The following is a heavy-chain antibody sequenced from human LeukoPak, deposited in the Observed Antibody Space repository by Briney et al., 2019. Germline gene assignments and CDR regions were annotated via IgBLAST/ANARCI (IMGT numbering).Heavy chain of an antibody. CDR3: AKSYNGYESKPDY. CDR2: ISNSGGRT. J-gene: IGHJ4*02. V-gene: IGHV3-23*01. Sequence: GGSLRLSCTASGFTFSNYPINFVRQAPGKGLDWVSAISNSGGRTFYTDSVKGRFTISRDNSKITLYLQMNSLRAEDTAVYYCAKSYNGYESKPDYWGQGTLVTVSS. CDR1: GFTFSNYP. D-gene: IGHD5-12*01.